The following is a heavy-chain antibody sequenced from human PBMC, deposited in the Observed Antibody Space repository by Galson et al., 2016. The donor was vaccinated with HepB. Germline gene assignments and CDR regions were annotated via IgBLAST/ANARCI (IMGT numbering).Heavy chain of an antibody. D-gene: IGHD4-17*01. Sequence: SLRLSCAASGFTFSGYAMHWVRQLPGKGLEWVSGISWHSVNVTYADTVRGRFTISRDNAKNSLSLHMNSLRPEDTALYYCAKGDYGDPLDYWGQGTLVTVSS. V-gene: IGHV3-9*01. CDR1: GFTFSGYA. CDR2: ISWHSVNV. CDR3: AKGDYGDPLDY. J-gene: IGHJ4*02.